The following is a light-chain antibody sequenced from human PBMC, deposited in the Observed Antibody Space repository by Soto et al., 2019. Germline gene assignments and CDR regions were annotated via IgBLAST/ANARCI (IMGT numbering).Light chain of an antibody. Sequence: EIVLTQSPAILSLSPGERATLSCRASQSVGDYLGWYQQKPGQAPRLLIYDASQRATGVPARFSARGSGTDFTLTISSLEPEDFAIYYCQQYDTSPYTFGQGTKLDIK. J-gene: IGKJ2*01. CDR2: DAS. CDR3: QQYDTSPYT. CDR1: QSVGDY. V-gene: IGKV3-11*01.